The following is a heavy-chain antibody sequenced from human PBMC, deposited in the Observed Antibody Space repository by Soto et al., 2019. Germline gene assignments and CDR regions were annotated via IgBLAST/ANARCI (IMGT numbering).Heavy chain of an antibody. CDR3: AREVVPYYDFWSGYQYFDY. CDR2: IIPIFGTA. Sequence: AASVKVSCKASGGTFSSYAISWVRQAPGQGLEWMGGIIPIFGTANYAQKFQGRVTITADKSTSTAYMELSSLRSEDTAVYYCAREVVPYYDFWSGYQYFDYWGRGTLVTVSS. J-gene: IGHJ4*02. D-gene: IGHD3-3*01. V-gene: IGHV1-69*06. CDR1: GGTFSSYA.